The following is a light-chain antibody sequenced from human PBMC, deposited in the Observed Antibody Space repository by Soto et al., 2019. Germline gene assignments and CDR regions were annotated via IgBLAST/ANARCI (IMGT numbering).Light chain of an antibody. J-gene: IGKJ1*01. CDR2: GAS. CDR3: LQCGASWT. CDR1: QSVSSSD. Sequence: EFAMTLSPDTLTVYPGDRGTLSFRASQSVSSSDLAWYQQKPGQAPRLLIYGASSRATGIPDRFSGSGSGTDFTLTVSRLEPEDFAVYYCLQCGASWTFGQGTKVDIK. V-gene: IGKV3-20*01.